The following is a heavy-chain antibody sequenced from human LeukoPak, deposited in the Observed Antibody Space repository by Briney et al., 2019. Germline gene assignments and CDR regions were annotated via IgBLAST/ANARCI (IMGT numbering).Heavy chain of an antibody. J-gene: IGHJ6*04. D-gene: IGHD2-2*01. V-gene: IGHV1-46*01. CDR3: ARDSYQLLSHYYYGMDV. CDR2: INPSGGST. CDR1: GYTFTSYY. Sequence: ASVTVSCKASGYTFTSYYMHWVRQASGQGLEWMGIINPSGGSTSYAQKFQGRVTMTRDTSTSTVYMELSSLRSEDTAVYYCARDSYQLLSHYYYGMDVWGKGTTVTVSS.